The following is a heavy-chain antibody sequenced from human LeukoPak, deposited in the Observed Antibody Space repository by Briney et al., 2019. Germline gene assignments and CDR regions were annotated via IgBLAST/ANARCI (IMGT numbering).Heavy chain of an antibody. Sequence: ASVKVSCKASGYTFTSYGISWVRQAPGQGLEWMGWISAYNGNTNYAQKPQGRVTMTTDTSTSTAYMELRSLRSDDTAVYYCARVPMYYYDSSGYYRSRFDYWGQGTLVTVSS. CDR1: GYTFTSYG. J-gene: IGHJ4*02. CDR3: ARVPMYYYDSSGYYRSRFDY. D-gene: IGHD3-22*01. CDR2: ISAYNGNT. V-gene: IGHV1-18*01.